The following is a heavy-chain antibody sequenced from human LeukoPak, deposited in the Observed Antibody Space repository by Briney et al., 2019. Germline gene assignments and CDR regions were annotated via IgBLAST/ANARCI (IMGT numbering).Heavy chain of an antibody. D-gene: IGHD6-13*01. CDR2: INHSGST. CDR1: GGSFSGYY. J-gene: IGHJ5*02. V-gene: IGHV4-34*01. CDR3: ARRLRNRGIAGA. Sequence: SETLSLTCAVYGGSFSGYYWSWIRQPPGKGLEWIGEINHSGSTNYNPSLKSRVTISVDTSKNQFSLKLSSVTAADTAVYHCARRLRNRGIAGAWGQGTLVTVSS.